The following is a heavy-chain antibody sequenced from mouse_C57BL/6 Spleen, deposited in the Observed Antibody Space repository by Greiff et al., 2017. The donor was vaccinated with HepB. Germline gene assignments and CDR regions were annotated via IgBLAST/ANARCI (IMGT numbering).Heavy chain of an antibody. J-gene: IGHJ2*01. CDR1: GFTFSSYA. D-gene: IGHD4-1*01. CDR2: ISSGGDYI. CDR3: TREVTGTHYFDY. V-gene: IGHV5-9-1*02. Sequence: EVQLQESGEGLVKPGGSLKLSCAASGFTFSSYAMSWVRQTPEKRLEWVAYISSGGDYIYYADTVKGRFTISRDNARNTLYLQMSSLKSEDTAMYYCTREVTGTHYFDYWGQGTTLTVSS.